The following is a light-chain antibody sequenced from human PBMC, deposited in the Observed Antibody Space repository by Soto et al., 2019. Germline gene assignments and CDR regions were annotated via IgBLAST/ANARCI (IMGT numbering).Light chain of an antibody. CDR2: GSS. V-gene: IGKV3-20*01. CDR3: EQDSSVPKT. Sequence: LTPFPGTLSPSPGERAPLSCRASQIVSNNDLAWYQQKHAQAPRLLIYGSSSRATGTPYRFSDSGSRTDFTLTTSRLEPEGFAVYYCEQDSSVPKTCGKVTRL. CDR1: QIVSNND. J-gene: IGKJ5*01.